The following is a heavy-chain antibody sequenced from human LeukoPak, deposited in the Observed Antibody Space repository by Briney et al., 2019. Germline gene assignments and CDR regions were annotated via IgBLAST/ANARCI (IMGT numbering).Heavy chain of an antibody. Sequence: PSETLSLTCTVSGPSVTRYYWRWIRQPPGKELEWICYFYYSGSTTKNPSLKARFTISLDTSKNHLSLRLTSVTAADPAVYYFARRRPLPPEDKWLVPPPQFDLWGQGTLVTVSS. D-gene: IGHD6-19*01. CDR3: ARRRPLPPEDKWLVPPPQFDL. CDR2: FYYSGST. V-gene: IGHV4-59*08. CDR1: GPSVTRYY. J-gene: IGHJ5*02.